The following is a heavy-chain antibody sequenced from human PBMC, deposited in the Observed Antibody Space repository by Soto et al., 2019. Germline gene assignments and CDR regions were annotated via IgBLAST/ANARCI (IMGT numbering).Heavy chain of an antibody. CDR1: DFTFNNVW. CDR2: IKSKTDGGAT. V-gene: IGHV3-15*07. J-gene: IGHJ6*02. Sequence: EVQVVESGGGLVKPGGSLRLSCAVSDFTFNNVWMNWVRQAPGKGLEWVGHIKSKTDGGATDYAAPVKGRFTISRDDSKNTLYLQMNSLKTEDTAVYYCTTGRRDYYYYGLDAWGQGTTVTVSS. CDR3: TTGRRDYYYYGLDA.